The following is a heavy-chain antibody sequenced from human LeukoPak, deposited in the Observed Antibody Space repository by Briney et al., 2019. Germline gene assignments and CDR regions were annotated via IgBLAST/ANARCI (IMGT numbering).Heavy chain of an antibody. D-gene: IGHD4-17*01. Sequence: GGSLRLSCVASGFTFSSYWMSWVRQAPGKGLEWVANIKQDGSEKYYVDSMEGRFTISRDNAKNSLYLQMNNLRAEDTAVYFCARVITVYNDYEEVAESFQHWGQGTLVTVSS. J-gene: IGHJ1*01. CDR3: ARVITVYNDYEEVAESFQH. CDR2: IKQDGSEK. CDR1: GFTFSSYW. V-gene: IGHV3-7*01.